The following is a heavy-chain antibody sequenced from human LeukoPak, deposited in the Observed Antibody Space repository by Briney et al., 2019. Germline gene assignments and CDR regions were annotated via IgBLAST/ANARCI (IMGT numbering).Heavy chain of an antibody. D-gene: IGHD4-17*01. V-gene: IGHV3-9*01. Sequence: SGRSLRLSCAASGFTFDDYAMHWVRQAPGKGLEWVSGISWNSGSIGYADSVKGRFTISRDNAKNSPYLQMNSLRAEDTALYYCAKGSDYGDYIFDYWGQGTLVTVSS. CDR2: ISWNSGSI. CDR3: AKGSDYGDYIFDY. CDR1: GFTFDDYA. J-gene: IGHJ4*02.